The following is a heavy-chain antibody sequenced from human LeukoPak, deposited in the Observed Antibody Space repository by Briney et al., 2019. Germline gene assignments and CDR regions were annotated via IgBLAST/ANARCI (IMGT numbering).Heavy chain of an antibody. J-gene: IGHJ4*02. CDR1: GYTFNGYF. CDR2: IHPNSGDT. V-gene: IGHV1-2*02. Sequence: ASVKVSCKASGYTFNGYFIHWVRQAPGQGLEWMGWIHPNSGDTHFTQKFQGRVTMTRDSSISTAYMELSRLRSDDTAVYYCARDERYDSSGYPFDYWGQGTLVTVSS. D-gene: IGHD3-22*01. CDR3: ARDERYDSSGYPFDY.